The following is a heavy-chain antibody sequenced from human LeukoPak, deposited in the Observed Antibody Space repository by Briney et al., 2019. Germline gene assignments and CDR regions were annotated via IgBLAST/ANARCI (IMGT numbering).Heavy chain of an antibody. CDR2: IIPIFGTA. V-gene: IGHV1-69*13. Sequence: ASLKVSCKASGGTFSSYAISWVRQAPGQGLEWMGGIIPIFGTANYAQKFQGRVTITADESTSTAYMELSSLRSEDTAVYYCATEVTANFDYWGQGTLVTVSS. CDR3: ATEVTANFDY. J-gene: IGHJ4*02. CDR1: GGTFSSYA. D-gene: IGHD2-21*02.